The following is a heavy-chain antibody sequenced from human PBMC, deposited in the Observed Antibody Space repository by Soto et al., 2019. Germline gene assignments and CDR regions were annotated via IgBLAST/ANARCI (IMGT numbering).Heavy chain of an antibody. CDR1: GGSVSSGSYH. V-gene: IGHV4-61*01. D-gene: IGHD2-2*01. Sequence: SETLSLTCTVSGGSVSSGSYHWSWIRQPPGRGLEWIGYIYYTGSTNYNPSLKSRVTISVDTSKNQFSLKLSSVTAADTAVYYCARLRRDIVVVAALYLDHWGQGTLVTVSS. J-gene: IGHJ4*02. CDR3: ARLRRDIVVVAALYLDH. CDR2: IYYTGST.